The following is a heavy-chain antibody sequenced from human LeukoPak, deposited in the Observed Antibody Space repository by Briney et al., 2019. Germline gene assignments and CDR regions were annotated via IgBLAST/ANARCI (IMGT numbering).Heavy chain of an antibody. Sequence: ASVKVSCKASGGTFSSYAISWVRQAPGQGLEWMGWISAYNGNTNYAQKLQGRVTMTTDTSTSTAYMELRSLRSDDTAVYYCARDCSGGSCYPFDPWGQGTLVTVSS. J-gene: IGHJ5*02. CDR1: GGTFSSYA. V-gene: IGHV1-18*01. CDR2: ISAYNGNT. CDR3: ARDCSGGSCYPFDP. D-gene: IGHD2-15*01.